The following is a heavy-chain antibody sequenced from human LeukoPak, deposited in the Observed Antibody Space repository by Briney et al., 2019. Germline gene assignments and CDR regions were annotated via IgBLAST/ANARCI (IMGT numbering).Heavy chain of an antibody. CDR2: IIGSGRRT. J-gene: IGHJ4*02. Sequence: QPGGSLRLSCGASGFTFRTYAMSWVRQAPGKGLEWVSSIIGSGRRTYYAHSVEARFTIHRDNSKKTLSLQVNSLRAEHTAGYYCAKELASAGYFDYWGQGALVTVSS. CDR1: GFTFRTYA. CDR3: AKELASAGYFDY. V-gene: IGHV3-23*01.